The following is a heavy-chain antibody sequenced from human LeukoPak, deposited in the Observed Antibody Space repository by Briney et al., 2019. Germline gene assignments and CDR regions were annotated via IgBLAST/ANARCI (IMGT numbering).Heavy chain of an antibody. Sequence: GGSLRLSCAASGFTFSSERLSWVRQAPGKGLEWVSAISGSGGSTYYADSVKGRFTISRDNSKNTLYLQMNSLRAEDTAVYYCAKPRLDGDAFDIWGQGTMVTVSS. CDR1: GFTFSSER. CDR3: AKPRLDGDAFDI. CDR2: ISGSGGST. V-gene: IGHV3-23*01. J-gene: IGHJ3*02.